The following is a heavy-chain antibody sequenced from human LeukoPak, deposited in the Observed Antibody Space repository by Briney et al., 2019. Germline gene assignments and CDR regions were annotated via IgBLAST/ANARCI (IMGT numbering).Heavy chain of an antibody. CDR1: GDSFSNNA. CDR3: VRWYSSSWHIGWFDP. V-gene: IGHV1-69*04. J-gene: IGHJ5*02. Sequence: SVKVSCKASGDSFSNNAINWMRQAPGQGLEWMGRIIPILGIANYAQKFQGRVTITADKSTSTAYMELSSLRSEDTAVYYCVRWYSSSWHIGWFDPWGQGTLVTVSS. CDR2: IIPILGIA. D-gene: IGHD6-13*01.